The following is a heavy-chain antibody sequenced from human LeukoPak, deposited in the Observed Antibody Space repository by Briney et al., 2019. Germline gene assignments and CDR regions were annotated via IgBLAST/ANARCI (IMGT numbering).Heavy chain of an antibody. CDR2: IYSGGST. CDR1: GFTVSSNY. D-gene: IGHD3-10*01. J-gene: IGHJ6*03. CDR3: ARGLLLWFGELAALLGSGAMDV. V-gene: IGHV3-66*01. Sequence: GGSLRLSCAASGFTVSSNYMSWVRQAPGKGLEWVSVIYSGGSTYYADSVKGRFTISRDNSKNTLYLQMNSLRAEDTAVYYCARGLLLWFGELAALLGSGAMDVWGKGTTVTISS.